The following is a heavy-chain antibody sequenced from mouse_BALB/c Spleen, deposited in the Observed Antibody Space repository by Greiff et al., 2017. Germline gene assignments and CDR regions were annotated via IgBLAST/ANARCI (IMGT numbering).Heavy chain of an antibody. J-gene: IGHJ1*01. CDR2: ISYSGST. V-gene: IGHV3-2*02. D-gene: IGHD1-1*01. CDR3: ARGRDLYYGSSYRYFDV. CDR1: GYSITSDYA. Sequence: EVQGVESGPGLVKPSQSLSLTCTVTGYSITSDYAWNWIRQFPGNKLEWMGYISYSGSTSYNPSLKSRISITRDTSKNQFFLQLNSVTTEDTATYYCARGRDLYYGSSYRYFDVWGAGTTVTVSS.